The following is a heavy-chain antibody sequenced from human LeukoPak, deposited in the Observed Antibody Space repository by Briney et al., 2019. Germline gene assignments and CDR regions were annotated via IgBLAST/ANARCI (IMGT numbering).Heavy chain of an antibody. V-gene: IGHV1-69*01. Sequence: SVKVSCKASGDTFSSYAISWVRQAPGQGLEWMGGIIPIFGAPNYAQKFQGRVTITADESTSTAYMELSSLRSEDTAVYYCARGWLAETTVVTPYNYWGQGTLVTVSS. CDR2: IIPIFGAP. J-gene: IGHJ4*02. CDR3: ARGWLAETTVVTPYNY. CDR1: GDTFSSYA. D-gene: IGHD4-23*01.